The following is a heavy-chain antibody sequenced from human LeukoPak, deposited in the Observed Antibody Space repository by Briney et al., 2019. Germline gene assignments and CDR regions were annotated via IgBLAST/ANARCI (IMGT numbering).Heavy chain of an antibody. J-gene: IGHJ4*02. Sequence: SETLSLTCAVYGGSFSGYYWSWIRQPPGKGLEWIGEINHSGSTNYNPSLKSRVTISVDTSKNQFSLKLSSVTAADTAVYYCARGSRGGVPTYDYWGQGTLVTVSS. V-gene: IGHV4-34*01. D-gene: IGHD3-10*01. CDR2: INHSGST. CDR3: ARGSRGGVPTYDY. CDR1: GGSFSGYY.